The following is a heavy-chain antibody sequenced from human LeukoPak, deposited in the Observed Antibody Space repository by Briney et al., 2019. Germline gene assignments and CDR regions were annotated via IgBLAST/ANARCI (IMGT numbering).Heavy chain of an antibody. V-gene: IGHV3-11*04. D-gene: IGHD5-18*01. Sequence: ETGGSLRLSCAASGFNFNDYYMSWIRQAPGEGLERVSYIGSSGGTIYYADSVKGRFTISRDNAKNSLYLQMNSLRDEDTAVYYCARGVRGYSYGSRFDYWGQGTLVTVTS. CDR1: GFNFNDYY. J-gene: IGHJ4*02. CDR2: IGSSGGTI. CDR3: ARGVRGYSYGSRFDY.